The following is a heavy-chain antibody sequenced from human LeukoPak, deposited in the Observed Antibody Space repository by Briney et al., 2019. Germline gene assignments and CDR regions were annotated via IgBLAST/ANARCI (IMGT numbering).Heavy chain of an antibody. V-gene: IGHV3-48*03. CDR1: GFTFSSYE. CDR2: ISSGSTI. CDR3: ARGYSSSWSDAFDI. J-gene: IGHJ3*02. Sequence: GGSLRLSCAASGFTFSSYEMNWVRQAPGKGLEWVSYISSGSTIYDADSVKGRSTISRDNAKNSLYLQMNSLRAEDTAVYYCARGYSSSWSDAFDIWGQGTMVTVSS. D-gene: IGHD6-13*01.